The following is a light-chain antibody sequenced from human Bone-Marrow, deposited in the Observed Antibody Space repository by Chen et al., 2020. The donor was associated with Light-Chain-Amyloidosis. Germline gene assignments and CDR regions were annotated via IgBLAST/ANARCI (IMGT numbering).Light chain of an antibody. V-gene: IGLV2-14*01. CDR2: EVE. Sequence: QSALTQPASVSGSPGQSIIISCTGTSSDVGGHKSVSWYQHHPDRVPKLIIYEVENRPSGISDRFSASKSGNTASLSISGLQEDDEAEYYCSSYTSDNTCVFGSGTKVTV. CDR1: SSDVGGHKS. J-gene: IGLJ1*01. CDR3: SSYTSDNTCV.